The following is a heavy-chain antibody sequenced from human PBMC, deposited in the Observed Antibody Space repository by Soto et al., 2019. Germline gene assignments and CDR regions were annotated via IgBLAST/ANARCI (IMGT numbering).Heavy chain of an antibody. CDR1: GGSVSSRDYY. V-gene: IGHV4-30-4*01. D-gene: IGHD2-2*01. CDR3: ARDPMRDHYYYGMDV. CDR2: IYFSRST. J-gene: IGHJ6*02. Sequence: SETLSLTCAVSGGSVSSRDYYWSWVRQSPGRGLELIGYIYFSRSTFYNPSLKSRISMSVDTSKNQFSLRLSSVTAADTAVYYCARDPMRDHYYYGMDVWGQGTTVTVSS.